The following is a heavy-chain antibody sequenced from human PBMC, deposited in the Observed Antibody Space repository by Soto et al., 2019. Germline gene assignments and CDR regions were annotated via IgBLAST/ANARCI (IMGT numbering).Heavy chain of an antibody. Sequence: PSDTLSLTFTVSGGSISSGDYYWSGIRQPPGKGLEWIGYIYYSGSTYYNPSLKSRVTISVETSKNQFSLKMSYVTAADTAVYYCARETHRGYSSWYEGYWGQGTMATVYS. CDR2: IYYSGST. CDR3: ARETHRGYSSWYEGY. CDR1: GGSISSGDYY. V-gene: IGHV4-30-4*02. J-gene: IGHJ4*02. D-gene: IGHD6-13*01.